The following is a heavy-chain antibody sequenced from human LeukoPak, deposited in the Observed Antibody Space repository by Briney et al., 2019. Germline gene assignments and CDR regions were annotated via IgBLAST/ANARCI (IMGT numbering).Heavy chain of an antibody. J-gene: IGHJ4*02. V-gene: IGHV5-51*01. Sequence: GESLKISCKGSGYSFTSYWIGWVRQMPGKGLEWMGIIYPGDSDTRYSSSFQGQVTISADKSISTAYLQWSSLKASDTAMYYRARRGSYSSSWYGYYFDYWGQGTLVTVSS. D-gene: IGHD6-13*01. CDR1: GYSFTSYW. CDR3: ARRGSYSSSWYGYYFDY. CDR2: IYPGDSDT.